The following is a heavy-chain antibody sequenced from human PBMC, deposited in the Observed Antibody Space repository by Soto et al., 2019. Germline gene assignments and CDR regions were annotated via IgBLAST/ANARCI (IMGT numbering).Heavy chain of an antibody. J-gene: IGHJ4*02. CDR1: GFTFSSNS. CDR3: ARVSSGYFYATVDY. V-gene: IGHV3-21*01. CDR2: ISSSSTYI. Sequence: NPGGSLRLSCAASGFTFSSNSMNWVRQAPGKGLEWVSSISSSSTYIYYADSVKGRFTISRDDAKNSLYLQMNSLRAEDTAVYYCARVSSGYFYATVDYWGQGTLVTVSS. D-gene: IGHD3-22*01.